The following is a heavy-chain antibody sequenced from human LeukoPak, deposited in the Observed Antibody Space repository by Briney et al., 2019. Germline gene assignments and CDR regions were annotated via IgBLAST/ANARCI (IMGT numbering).Heavy chain of an antibody. D-gene: IGHD4-17*01. CDR1: GFTINIYA. Sequence: GGSLRLSCAPSGFTINIYAMTWVRQAPGKGLEWVSYISSSSSTIYYADSVKGRFTLSRDNAKNSLYLQMNSLRAEDTAVYYCARDGDDYGDYGFDYWGQGTLVTVSS. CDR2: ISSSSSTI. CDR3: ARDGDDYGDYGFDY. V-gene: IGHV3-48*04. J-gene: IGHJ4*02.